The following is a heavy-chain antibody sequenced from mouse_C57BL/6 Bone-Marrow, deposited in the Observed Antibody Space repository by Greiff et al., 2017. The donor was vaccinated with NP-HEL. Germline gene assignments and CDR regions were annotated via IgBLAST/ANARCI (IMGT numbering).Heavy chain of an antibody. CDR3: TRLLSEGGFAY. V-gene: IGHV5-9-1*02. CDR2: ISSGGDYI. CDR1: GFTFSSYA. J-gene: IGHJ3*01. Sequence: EVKVVESGEGLVKPGGSLKLSCAASGFTFSSYAMSWVRQTPEKRLEWVAYISSGGDYIYYADTVKGRFTISRDNARNTLYLQMSSLKSEDTAMYYCTRLLSEGGFAYWGQGTLVTVSA. D-gene: IGHD2-1*01.